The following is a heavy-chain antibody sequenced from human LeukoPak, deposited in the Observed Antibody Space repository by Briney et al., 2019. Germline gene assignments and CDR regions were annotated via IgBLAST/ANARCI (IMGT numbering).Heavy chain of an antibody. CDR2: IRSDGSVK. CDR3: AKDEAAAGVDFDY. Sequence: PGGSLRLSCAASGFSFSGYGIHWVRQAPGKGLEWVSFIRSDGSVKYYADSVRGRFTISRDNSKNTLYLQMNSLRIEDTAVYYCAKDEAAAGVDFDYWGQGTLVTVSS. V-gene: IGHV3-30*02. J-gene: IGHJ4*02. D-gene: IGHD6-13*01. CDR1: GFSFSGYG.